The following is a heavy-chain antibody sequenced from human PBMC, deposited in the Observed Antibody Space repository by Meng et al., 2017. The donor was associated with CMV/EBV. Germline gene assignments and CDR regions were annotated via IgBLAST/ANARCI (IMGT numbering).Heavy chain of an antibody. D-gene: IGHD3-3*01. V-gene: IGHV3-33*06. Sequence: GESLKISCAASGFTLSSYGMHWVRQAPGKGLEWVAVIWYDGSNKYYADSVKGRFTISRDNSKNTLYLQMNSLRAEDTAVYYCAKDGRYFGVLRFLDEYDYWGQGTLVTVSS. CDR3: AKDGRYFGVLRFLDEYDY. J-gene: IGHJ4*02. CDR1: GFTLSSYG. CDR2: IWYDGSNK.